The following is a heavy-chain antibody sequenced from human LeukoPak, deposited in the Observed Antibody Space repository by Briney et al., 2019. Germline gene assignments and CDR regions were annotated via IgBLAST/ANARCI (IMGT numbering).Heavy chain of an antibody. CDR2: ITNDGSST. V-gene: IGHV3-74*01. J-gene: IGHJ4*02. CDR1: GLTFSSHW. Sequence: AGGSLRLSCAASGLTFSSHWMHWVRQAPGKGLVWVSRITNDGSSTTYADSVKGRFTISRDNAKNMSYLQVNSLRAEDTAVYYCARGGAWYYYDSSGYYPNYFDYWGQGTLVTVSS. CDR3: ARGGAWYYYDSSGYYPNYFDY. D-gene: IGHD3-22*01.